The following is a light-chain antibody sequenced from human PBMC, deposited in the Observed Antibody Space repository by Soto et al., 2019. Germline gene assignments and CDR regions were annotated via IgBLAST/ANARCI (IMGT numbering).Light chain of an antibody. Sequence: QSALTQPASVSGSPGQSITFSCTGTSSDIGAYNYVSWYQHHPGKAPKFLIYDVTDRPSGVSDRFSGSKSGTTASLTISGLQAEDEADYFCRSYTTINTVVVFGGGTKLTVL. CDR2: DVT. CDR3: RSYTTINTVVV. CDR1: SSDIGAYNY. V-gene: IGLV2-14*03. J-gene: IGLJ3*02.